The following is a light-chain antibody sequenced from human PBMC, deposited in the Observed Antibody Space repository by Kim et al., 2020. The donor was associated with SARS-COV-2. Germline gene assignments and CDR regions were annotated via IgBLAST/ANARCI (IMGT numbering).Light chain of an antibody. V-gene: IGLV3-19*01. J-gene: IGLJ1*01. CDR2: AKN. CDR3: NSRDSSGTHYV. CDR1: SLRSYY. Sequence: SSELTQDPAVSVALGQTVRITCQGDSLRSYYASWYQQRPGQAPVLVIYAKNNRPSGIPDRFSGSSAGNTASLTITGAQAEDEADYYCNSRDSSGTHYVFGSGTKVTVL.